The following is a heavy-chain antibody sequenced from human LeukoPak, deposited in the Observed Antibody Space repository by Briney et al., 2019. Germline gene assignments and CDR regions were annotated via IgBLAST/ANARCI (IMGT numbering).Heavy chain of an antibody. CDR1: GGSISSYY. J-gene: IGHJ4*02. V-gene: IGHV4-59*01. Sequence: SETLSLACTVSGGSISSYYWSWIRQPPGKGLEWIGYIYYSGSTNYNPSLKSRVTISVDTSKNQFSLKLSSVTAADTAVYYCARMRGYDSSGYLSYYFDYWGQGTLVTVSS. D-gene: IGHD3-22*01. CDR3: ARMRGYDSSGYLSYYFDY. CDR2: IYYSGST.